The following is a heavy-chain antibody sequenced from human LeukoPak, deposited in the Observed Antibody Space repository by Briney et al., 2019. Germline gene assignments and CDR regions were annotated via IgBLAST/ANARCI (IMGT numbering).Heavy chain of an antibody. D-gene: IGHD3-22*01. CDR3: AKAVKTYYYDSSGPPFFDY. V-gene: IGHV3-23*01. J-gene: IGHJ4*02. Sequence: GGSLRLSCAASGFTFSSYAMSWVRQAPGKGLEWVSAISGSGGSTYYADSVKGRFTISRGNSKNTLYLQMNSLRAEDTAVYYCAKAVKTYYYDSSGPPFFDYWGQGTLVTVSS. CDR1: GFTFSSYA. CDR2: ISGSGGST.